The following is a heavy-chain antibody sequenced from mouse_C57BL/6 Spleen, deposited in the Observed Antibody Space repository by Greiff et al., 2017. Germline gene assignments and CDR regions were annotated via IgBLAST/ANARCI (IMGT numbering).Heavy chain of an antibody. Sequence: EVQGVESGGGLVQPKGSLKLSCAASGFSFNTYAMNWVRQAPGKGLEWVARIRSKSNNYATYYADSVKDRFTISRDDSESMLYLQMNNLKTEDTAMYYCVRQAIYYDYDGAWFAYWGQGTLVTVSA. CDR3: VRQAIYYDYDGAWFAY. J-gene: IGHJ3*01. V-gene: IGHV10-1*01. CDR2: IRSKSNNYAT. D-gene: IGHD2-4*01. CDR1: GFSFNTYA.